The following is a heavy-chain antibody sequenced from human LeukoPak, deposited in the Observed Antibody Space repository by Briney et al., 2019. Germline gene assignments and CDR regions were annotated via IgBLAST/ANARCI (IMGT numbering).Heavy chain of an antibody. Sequence: PGGSLRLSCAASGFTFSSYWTSWVRQAPGKGLEWVANIKQDGSEKYYVDSVKGRFTISRDNAKNSLYLQMNSLRAEDTAVYYCARANPTTIDYWGQGTLVTVSS. D-gene: IGHD1-1*01. CDR2: IKQDGSEK. CDR3: ARANPTTIDY. J-gene: IGHJ4*02. V-gene: IGHV3-7*01. CDR1: GFTFSSYW.